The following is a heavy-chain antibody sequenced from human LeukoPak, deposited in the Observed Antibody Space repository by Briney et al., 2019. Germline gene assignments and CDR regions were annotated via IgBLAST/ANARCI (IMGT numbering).Heavy chain of an antibody. D-gene: IGHD5-24*01. CDR3: ASRDGYRDY. J-gene: IGHJ4*02. V-gene: IGHV4-59*08. Sequence: SETLSLTCTVSGGSISSYYWSWIRPPPGKGPEWIGYFYYSGSTNYNPSLKSRVTISVDTSKNQFSLKLSSVTAADTAVYYCASRDGYRDYWGQGTLVTVSS. CDR2: FYYSGST. CDR1: GGSISSYY.